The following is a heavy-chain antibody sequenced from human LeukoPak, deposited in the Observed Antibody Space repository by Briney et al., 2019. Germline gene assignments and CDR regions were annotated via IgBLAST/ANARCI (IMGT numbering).Heavy chain of an antibody. V-gene: IGHV3-30*04. D-gene: IGHD6-19*01. CDR3: ARERVAGSGYYYGMDV. CDR2: ISYDGSNK. Sequence: GGSLRLSCAASGFTFSSYAMHWVRQAPGKGLEWVAAISYDGSNKYYADSVKGRFTISRDNSKNTLYLQMNSLRAEDTAVYYCARERVAGSGYYYGMDVWGQGTTVTVSS. J-gene: IGHJ6*02. CDR1: GFTFSSYA.